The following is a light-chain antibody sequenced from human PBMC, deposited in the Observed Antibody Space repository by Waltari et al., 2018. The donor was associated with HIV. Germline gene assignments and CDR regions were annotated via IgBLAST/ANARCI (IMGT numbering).Light chain of an antibody. Sequence: QSALTQPASVSGSPGQSITISCTGTSSEVGAYHSVSWYRQTPGETPKLIIYDVHKRPTGISSRVAGSKSGNTASLTISGLQAEDEADFYCSSSTTSSVLVFGGGTKLTVL. CDR1: SSEVGAYHS. CDR3: SSSTTSSVLV. CDR2: DVH. V-gene: IGLV2-14*03. J-gene: IGLJ2*01.